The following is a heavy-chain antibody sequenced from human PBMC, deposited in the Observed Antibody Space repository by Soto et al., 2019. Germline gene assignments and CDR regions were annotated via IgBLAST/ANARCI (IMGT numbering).Heavy chain of an antibody. D-gene: IGHD7-27*01. CDR1: GFTFSSYG. J-gene: IGHJ6*02. V-gene: IGHV3-30*18. Sequence: QVQLVESGGGVVQPGRSLRLSCAASGFTFSSYGMHWVRQAPGKGLEWVAVISYDGSNKYYADSVKGRFTISRDNSKNTLYLQMSSLIAEDTAVYYCAKDLLGPGRAYGMDVWGQGTTVTVSS. CDR3: AKDLLGPGRAYGMDV. CDR2: ISYDGSNK.